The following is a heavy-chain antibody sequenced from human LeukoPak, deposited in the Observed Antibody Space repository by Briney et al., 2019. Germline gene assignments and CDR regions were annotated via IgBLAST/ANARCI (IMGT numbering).Heavy chain of an antibody. Sequence: GGSLRLSCAASGFTFSSYAMSWVRQAPGKGLEWVAVIWYDGSNKYYADSVKGRFTISRDNSKNTLYLQMNSLRAEDTAVYYCAREISWSLVPYYYYYGMDVWGQGTTVTVSS. D-gene: IGHD3-10*01. CDR1: GFTFSSYA. J-gene: IGHJ6*02. CDR2: IWYDGSNK. V-gene: IGHV3-33*08. CDR3: AREISWSLVPYYYYYGMDV.